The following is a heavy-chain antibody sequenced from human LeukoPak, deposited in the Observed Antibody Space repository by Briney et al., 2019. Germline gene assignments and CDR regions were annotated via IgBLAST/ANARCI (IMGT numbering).Heavy chain of an antibody. CDR2: IYYSGST. V-gene: IGHV4-59*12. D-gene: IGHD6-13*01. J-gene: IGHJ6*02. CDR3: AREERYSSSWGRYYYYGMDV. Sequence: SETLSLTCTVSGGSISSYYWSWIRQSPGKGLEWIGYIYYSGSTNYNPSLKSRVTISVDTSKNQFSLKLSSVTAADTAVYYCAREERYSSSWGRYYYYGMDVWGQGTTVTVSS. CDR1: GGSISSYY.